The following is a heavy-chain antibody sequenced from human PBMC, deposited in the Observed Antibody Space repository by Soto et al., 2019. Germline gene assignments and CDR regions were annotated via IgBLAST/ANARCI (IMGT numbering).Heavy chain of an antibody. Sequence: ASVKVSGKASGDTFASFGFSWVRQAPGQGLEWLGWISAYNGNTHYAQKVRDRVTLTTDTSANTAYMELRSLTSDDTAVYYCARDQESITDRILQYWGQGTRVTVSS. CDR3: ARDQESITDRILQY. D-gene: IGHD3-10*01. CDR1: GDTFASFG. CDR2: ISAYNGNT. V-gene: IGHV1-18*01. J-gene: IGHJ4*02.